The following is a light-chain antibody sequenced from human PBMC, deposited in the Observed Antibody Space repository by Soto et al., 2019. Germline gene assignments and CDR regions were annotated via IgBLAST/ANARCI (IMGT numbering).Light chain of an antibody. J-gene: IGKJ1*01. Sequence: IQMPQSPSTLSASIGDRVTITCRASQSINNRLAWYQQMPGKAPNXLIYDASGLESGVPSRFRGSGSETEFTLTIRGLQPDDFATYYCKQFIDGWTFGQGTKVDIK. CDR3: KQFIDGWT. CDR2: DAS. CDR1: QSINNR. V-gene: IGKV1-5*01.